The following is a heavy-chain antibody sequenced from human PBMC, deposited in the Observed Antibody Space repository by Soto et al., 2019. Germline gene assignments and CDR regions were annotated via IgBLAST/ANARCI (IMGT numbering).Heavy chain of an antibody. CDR2: IIPIFGTA. Sequence: ASVKVSFKASGGTFSSYAISWVRQAPGQGLEWMGGIIPIFGTANYAQKFQGRVTITADKSTSTAYMELSSLRSEDTAVYYCAREVPQFALGMDVWGQGTTVTVSS. D-gene: IGHD3-10*01. V-gene: IGHV1-69*06. CDR3: AREVPQFALGMDV. J-gene: IGHJ6*02. CDR1: GGTFSSYA.